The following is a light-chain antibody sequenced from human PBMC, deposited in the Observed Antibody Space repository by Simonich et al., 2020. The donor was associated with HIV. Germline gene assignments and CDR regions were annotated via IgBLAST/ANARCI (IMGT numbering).Light chain of an antibody. Sequence: SYVLTQPPSVSVAPGKTARITCGGNNIGSKSVHWYQQKAGQAPVMVVYDDNDRPSGIPERCSGSNSGNTATLSISRVEAGDEADYYCQVWDSSSDHVVFGGGTKLTVL. CDR1: NIGSKS. CDR3: QVWDSSSDHVV. CDR2: DDN. V-gene: IGLV3-21*03. J-gene: IGLJ3*02.